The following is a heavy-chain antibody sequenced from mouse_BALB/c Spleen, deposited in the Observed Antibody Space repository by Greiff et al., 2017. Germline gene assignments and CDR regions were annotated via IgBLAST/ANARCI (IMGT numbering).Heavy chain of an antibody. J-gene: IGHJ4*01. CDR2: IYPGDGDT. CDR3: ARSHYDCDEYAMDY. Sequence: QVQLQQSGAELVRPGSSVKISCKASGYAFSSYWMNWVKQRPGQGLEWIGQIYPGDGDTNYNGKFKGKATLTADKSSSTAYMQLSSLTSEDSAVYFCARSHYDCDEYAMDYWGQGTSVTVSS. V-gene: IGHV1-80*01. D-gene: IGHD2-4*01. CDR1: GYAFSSYW.